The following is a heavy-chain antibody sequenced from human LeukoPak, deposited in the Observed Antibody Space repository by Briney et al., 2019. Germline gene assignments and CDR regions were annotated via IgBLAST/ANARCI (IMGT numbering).Heavy chain of an antibody. CDR2: IIPILGIA. J-gene: IGHJ3*02. D-gene: IGHD2-2*02. V-gene: IGHV1-69*02. Sequence: SVKVSCKASGGTFSSYTISWVRQAPGQGLEWMGRIIPILGIANYAQKFQGRVTITADKSTSTAYMELSSLRSEDTAVYYCASRYCSSTSCYTLSAFDIWGQGTMVTVST. CDR3: ASRYCSSTSCYTLSAFDI. CDR1: GGTFSSYT.